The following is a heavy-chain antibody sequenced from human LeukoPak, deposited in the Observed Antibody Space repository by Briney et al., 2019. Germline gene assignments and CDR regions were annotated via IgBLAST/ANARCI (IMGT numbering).Heavy chain of an antibody. J-gene: IGHJ4*02. Sequence: PGGSLRLSCTVSGFTVSSNSMSWVRQAPGKGLEWASFIYSDNTHYSDSVKGRFTISRDNSKNTLYLQMNSLRAEDTAVYYCARDRRKTYFDYWGQGTLVTVSS. CDR1: GFTVSSNS. CDR3: ARDRRKTYFDY. CDR2: IYSDNT. V-gene: IGHV3-53*01. D-gene: IGHD1-14*01.